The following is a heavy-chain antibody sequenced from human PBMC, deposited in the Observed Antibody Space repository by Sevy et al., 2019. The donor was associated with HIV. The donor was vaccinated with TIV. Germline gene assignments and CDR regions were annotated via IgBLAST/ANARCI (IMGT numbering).Heavy chain of an antibody. V-gene: IGHV3-7*01. Sequence: GGYLRLSCAASGFTFATYWMTWVRQAPGEGLEWVAYIKQDGTDKYYVDSVRARFTISRVNAKNSLYLHRSGLRAEDTAVYYCARALADWGSFHYSSWGRGALVTVSS. CDR2: IKQDGTDK. CDR3: ARALADWGSFHYSS. CDR1: GFTFATYW. J-gene: IGHJ4*02. D-gene: IGHD3-16*02.